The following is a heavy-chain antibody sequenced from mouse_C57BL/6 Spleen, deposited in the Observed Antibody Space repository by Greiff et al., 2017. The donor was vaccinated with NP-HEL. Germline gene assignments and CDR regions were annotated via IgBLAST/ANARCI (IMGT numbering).Heavy chain of an antibody. J-gene: IGHJ4*01. Sequence: EVQLQQSGPELVKPGASVKISCKASGYSFTGYYMNWVKQSPEKSLEWIGEINPSTGGTTYNQKFKAKATLTVDKSSSTAYMQLKSLTSEDSAVYYCARGDYYGYYAMEYWGQGTSVTVSS. CDR2: INPSTGGT. CDR3: ARGDYYGYYAMEY. CDR1: GYSFTGYY. V-gene: IGHV1-42*01. D-gene: IGHD1-1*01.